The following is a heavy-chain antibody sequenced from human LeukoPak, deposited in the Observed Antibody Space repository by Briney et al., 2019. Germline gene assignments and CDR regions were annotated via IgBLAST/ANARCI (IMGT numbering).Heavy chain of an antibody. J-gene: IGHJ5*02. D-gene: IGHD2-2*01. CDR2: ISSSGSTI. CDR3: ARDRGDIVVGTTNWFDP. V-gene: IGHV3-48*03. CDR1: GFTFSSYE. Sequence: GGSLLLSCAASGFTFSSYEMNWVRQAPGKGLEWVSYISSSGSTIYYADSVKGRFTISRDNAKNSLYLQMNSLRAEDTAVYYCARDRGDIVVGTTNWFDPWGQGTLVTVSS.